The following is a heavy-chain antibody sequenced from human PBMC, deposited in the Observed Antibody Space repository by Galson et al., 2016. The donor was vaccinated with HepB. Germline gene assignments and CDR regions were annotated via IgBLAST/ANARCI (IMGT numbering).Heavy chain of an antibody. J-gene: IGHJ6*03. CDR2: ISDSGGTT. CDR3: AKGGGGSSSWQKYYYYYYMDV. V-gene: IGHV3-23*01. CDR1: GFAFSSYA. D-gene: IGHD6-13*01. Sequence: SLRLSCAASGFAFSSYAMSWVRQAPGKGLEWVSGISDSGGTTYYADSVKGRFTIPRDNSKNTLYLQMNSLRAEDTAVYYCAKGGGGSSSWQKYYYYYYMDVWGKGTTVTVSS.